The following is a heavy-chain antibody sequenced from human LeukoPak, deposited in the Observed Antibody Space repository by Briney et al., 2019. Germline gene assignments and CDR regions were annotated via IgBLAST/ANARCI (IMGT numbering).Heavy chain of an antibody. J-gene: IGHJ4*02. Sequence: GGSLRLSCAASGFTFSSYAMSWVRQAPGKGLEWVSSISNSGGSTYYADSVKGRFTISRDNSKNTLYLQMNSLRAEDTAVYYCRSPPMVWGVIIDRDYWGQGTLVTVPS. CDR1: GFTFSSYA. V-gene: IGHV3-23*01. CDR3: RSPPMVWGVIIDRDY. D-gene: IGHD3-10*01. CDR2: ISNSGGST.